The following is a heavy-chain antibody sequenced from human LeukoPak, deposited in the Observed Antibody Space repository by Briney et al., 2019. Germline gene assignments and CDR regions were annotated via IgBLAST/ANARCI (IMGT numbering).Heavy chain of an antibody. CDR3: ARGPQPGSGSYKNWFDP. CDR1: VYTFTSYG. V-gene: IGHV1-18*04. Sequence: ASVNLFCKASVYTFTSYGISWVRQAPGQGLEWMGWISAYNGNTNYAQNLQGRVTMTTDTPTSTAYMQLRSLRSDDAAAYYCARGPQPGSGSYKNWFDPWGQGTLVTVSS. J-gene: IGHJ5*02. CDR2: ISAYNGNT. D-gene: IGHD3-10*01.